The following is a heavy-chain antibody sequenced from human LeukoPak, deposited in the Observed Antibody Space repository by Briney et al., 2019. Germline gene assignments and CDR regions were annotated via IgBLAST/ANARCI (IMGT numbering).Heavy chain of an antibody. CDR3: ARDGSESTGYYYAL. D-gene: IGHD3-22*01. CDR1: GFTFSSYG. Sequence: PGGSLRLSCAASGFTFSSYGMTWVRQAPGKGLEWVSYISSSSSTIYYADSVKGRFTISRDNAKNSLYLQLNSLRAEDTAVYYCARDGSESTGYYYALWGQGTLVTVSS. V-gene: IGHV3-48*01. J-gene: IGHJ4*02. CDR2: ISSSSSTI.